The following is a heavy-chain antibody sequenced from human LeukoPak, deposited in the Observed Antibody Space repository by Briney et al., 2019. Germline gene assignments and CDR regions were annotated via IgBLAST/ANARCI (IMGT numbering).Heavy chain of an antibody. D-gene: IGHD6-13*01. Sequence: SVKVSCKASEGTYSSYAISWVRQAPGQGLEWMGRIIPIFGIANYAQKFQGRVTITADKSTSTAYMELSSLRSEDTAVYYCARDQGGIAAAGTRYYYGMDVWGQGTTVTVSS. J-gene: IGHJ6*02. CDR1: EGTYSSYA. CDR2: IIPIFGIA. CDR3: ARDQGGIAAAGTRYYYGMDV. V-gene: IGHV1-69*04.